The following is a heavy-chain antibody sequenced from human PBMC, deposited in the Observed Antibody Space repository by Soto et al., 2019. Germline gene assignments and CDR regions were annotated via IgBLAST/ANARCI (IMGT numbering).Heavy chain of an antibody. CDR1: GYTFSNYG. D-gene: IGHD5-18*01. CDR3: ARDPGFGFGYSYAFAMDV. V-gene: IGHV1-18*01. CDR2: ISGYNGNT. J-gene: IGHJ6*02. Sequence: ASVKVSFKPSGYTFSNYGISWVRQCRGQGLEWMGWISGYNGNTHYEEKVQDRIKMTTDTSTSTTYLELRSLRSDDTAVYFCARDPGFGFGYSYAFAMDVWGQGTTVTVSS.